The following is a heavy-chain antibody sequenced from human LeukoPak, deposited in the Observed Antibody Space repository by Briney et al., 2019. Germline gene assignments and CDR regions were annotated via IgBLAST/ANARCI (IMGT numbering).Heavy chain of an antibody. Sequence: SETLSLTCTVSGGSISSGGYYWSWIRQHPGKGLELIGYIYYSGSTYYNPPLKSRVTISVDTSKNQFSLKLSSVTAADTAVYYCARDYYDTSGYYWLHWGQGTLVTVSS. V-gene: IGHV4-31*03. CDR2: IYYSGST. J-gene: IGHJ4*02. CDR3: ARDYYDTSGYYWLH. D-gene: IGHD3-22*01. CDR1: GGSISSGGYY.